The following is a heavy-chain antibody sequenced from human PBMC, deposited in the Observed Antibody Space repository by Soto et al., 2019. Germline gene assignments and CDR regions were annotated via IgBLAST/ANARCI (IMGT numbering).Heavy chain of an antibody. CDR1: GFTFSSYA. CDR3: AKWGGYCSSTSCPHYYYYGMDV. CDR2: ISGSGGST. Sequence: GGSLRLSFAASGFTFSSYAMSWVRQAQGKGLEWVSAISGSGGSTYYADSVKGRFTISRDNSKNTLYLQMNSLRAEDTAVYYCAKWGGYCSSTSCPHYYYYGMDVWGQGTTVTVSS. D-gene: IGHD2-2*01. V-gene: IGHV3-23*01. J-gene: IGHJ6*02.